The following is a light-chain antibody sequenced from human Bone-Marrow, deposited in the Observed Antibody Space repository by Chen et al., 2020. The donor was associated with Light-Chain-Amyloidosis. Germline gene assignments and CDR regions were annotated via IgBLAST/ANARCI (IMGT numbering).Light chain of an antibody. V-gene: IGKV1-39*01. J-gene: IGKJ2*01. CDR3: QQTYSDSAYT. CDR1: RSVDKY. CDR2: AAS. Sequence: DIQMTQSPPSLSASIGDTVTITCRARRSVDKYLNWYPQKAGKPPTLLIYAASSLQGGVLPRSRGSGSGSDFHLTITNLQPDYFATCYCQQTYSDSAYTFGRGPNLQI.